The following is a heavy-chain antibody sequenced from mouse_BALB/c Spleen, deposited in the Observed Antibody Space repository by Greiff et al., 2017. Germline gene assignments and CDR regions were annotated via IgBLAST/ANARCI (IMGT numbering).Heavy chain of an antibody. V-gene: IGHV5-9-4*01. Sequence: EVKLVESGGGLVKPGGSLILSCAASGFTFSSYAMSWVRQSPEKRLEWVAEISSGGSYTYYPDTVTGRFTIFRDNAKNTLYLEMSSLRYEDTAMYYSAKALLRLRAMDYWGQGTSVTVSS. CDR3: AKALLRLRAMDY. J-gene: IGHJ4*01. D-gene: IGHD1-2*01. CDR1: GFTFSSYA. CDR2: ISSGGSYT.